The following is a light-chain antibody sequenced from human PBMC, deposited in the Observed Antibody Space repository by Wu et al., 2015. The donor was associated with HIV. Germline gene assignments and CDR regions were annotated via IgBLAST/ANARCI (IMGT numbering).Light chain of an antibody. Sequence: EIVLTQSPGTLSLSPGERAILSCRASQSVSSRSVAWYQQKPGQAPRLFIYGASSRATGIPDRFSGSGSGTDFTLTISRLEPEDLAVFYCQQYGGSPPTFGQGTKVEIK. CDR2: GAS. V-gene: IGKV3-20*01. CDR1: QSVSSRS. J-gene: IGKJ1*01. CDR3: QQYGGSPPT.